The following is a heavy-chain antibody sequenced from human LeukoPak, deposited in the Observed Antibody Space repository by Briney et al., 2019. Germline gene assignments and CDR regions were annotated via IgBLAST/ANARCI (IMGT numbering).Heavy chain of an antibody. Sequence: PSETLSLTCAVYGGSFSGYYWSWIRQPPGKGLEWIGEINHSGSTNYNPSLKGRVTISVDTSKNQFSLKLSSVTAADTAVYYCARTLRWFDYWGQGTLVTVSS. V-gene: IGHV4-34*01. CDR3: ARTLRWFDY. CDR1: GGSFSGYY. D-gene: IGHD4-23*01. J-gene: IGHJ4*02. CDR2: INHSGST.